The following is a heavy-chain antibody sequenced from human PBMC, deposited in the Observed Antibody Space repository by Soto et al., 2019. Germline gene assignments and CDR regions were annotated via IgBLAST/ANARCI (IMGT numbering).Heavy chain of an antibody. CDR2: MNPNNGNA. CDR3: ARRKERSGPYYLDL. CDR1: GVTLIAYH. Sequence: GGSVHVCCKAYGVTLIAYHISGVGQGSGQGLEWMGWMNPNNGNAGFAQKFRGRINMTRNTSISTAYLELSSLRSDDSGVYFCARRKERSGPYYLDLWGQGTQVTVS. D-gene: IGHD6-25*01. J-gene: IGHJ4*02. V-gene: IGHV1-8*01.